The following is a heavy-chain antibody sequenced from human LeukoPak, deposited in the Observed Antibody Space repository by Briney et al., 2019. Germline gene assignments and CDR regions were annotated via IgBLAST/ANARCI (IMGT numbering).Heavy chain of an antibody. Sequence: GGSLRLSCAASGFTFSSYEMNWVRQAPGKGLEWVSYISSSGSTIYYADSVKGRFTISRDNAKNSLYLQMSSLRADDTAVYYCGRGVLGFFAWSTKRRNWFDPWGQGTLVTVSS. D-gene: IGHD3-9*01. CDR3: GRGVLGFFAWSTKRRNWFDP. CDR2: ISSSGSTI. V-gene: IGHV3-48*03. J-gene: IGHJ5*02. CDR1: GFTFSSYE.